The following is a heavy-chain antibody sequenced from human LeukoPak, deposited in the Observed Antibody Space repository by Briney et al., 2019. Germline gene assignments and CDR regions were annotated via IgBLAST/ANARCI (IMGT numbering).Heavy chain of an antibody. Sequence: GGSLRLSCTASGFTFSSYAMSWVRQAPGKGLEWVSTVTVSGGGTYYGDSVTGRFTISRDNSKNTLYLQMNSLRAEDTAVYYCAKRAARPAYYFDFWGQGTLVTISS. V-gene: IGHV3-23*01. J-gene: IGHJ4*02. CDR1: GFTFSSYA. CDR3: AKRAARPAYYFDF. D-gene: IGHD6-6*01. CDR2: VTVSGGGT.